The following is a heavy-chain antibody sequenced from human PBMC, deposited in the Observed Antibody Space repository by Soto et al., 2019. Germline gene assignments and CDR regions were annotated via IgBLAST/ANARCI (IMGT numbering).Heavy chain of an antibody. D-gene: IGHD3-10*01. CDR2: IYYSGST. Sequence: KTXETLSLTSTVAGGSISSGDYYWSWIRQPPGKGLEWIGYIYYSGSTYYNPSLKSRVTISVDTSKNQFSLKLSSVTAADTAVYYCARVRSWGFSYYYYGMDVWGQGPTVTVSS. V-gene: IGHV4-30-4*01. CDR1: GGSISSGDYY. J-gene: IGHJ6*02. CDR3: ARVRSWGFSYYYYGMDV.